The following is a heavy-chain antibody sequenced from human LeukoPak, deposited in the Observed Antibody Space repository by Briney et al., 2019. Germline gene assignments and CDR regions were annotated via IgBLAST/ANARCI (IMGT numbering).Heavy chain of an antibody. CDR1: GGTFSSYA. D-gene: IGHD1-1*01. V-gene: IGHV1-69*13. J-gene: IGHJ4*02. CDR2: IIPIFGTA. CDR3: ARDKLEPYFDY. Sequence: SVKVSCKASGGTFSSYAISWVRQAPGQGLEWMGGIIPIFGTANYAQKFQGRVTITADESTSTAYVELSSLRSEDTAVYYCARDKLEPYFDYWGQGTLVTVSS.